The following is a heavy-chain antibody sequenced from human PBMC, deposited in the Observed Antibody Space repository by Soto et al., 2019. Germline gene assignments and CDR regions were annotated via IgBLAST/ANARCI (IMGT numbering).Heavy chain of an antibody. CDR3: ARDADRNSGWYLPYYFDY. J-gene: IGHJ4*02. CDR1: GFTFSSYG. D-gene: IGHD6-19*01. CDR2: IWYDGSNK. V-gene: IGHV3-33*01. Sequence: QVQLVESGGGVVQPGRSLRLSCAASGFTFSSYGMHWVRQAPGKGLEWVAVIWYDGSNKYYADSVKGRFTISRDNSKNALYLQMNSLRAEDTAVYYCARDADRNSGWYLPYYFDYWGQGTLVTVSS.